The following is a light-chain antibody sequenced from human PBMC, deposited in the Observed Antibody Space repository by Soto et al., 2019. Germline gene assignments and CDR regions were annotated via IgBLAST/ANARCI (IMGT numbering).Light chain of an antibody. CDR2: GAS. J-gene: IGKJ4*01. CDR1: QKISSSY. V-gene: IGKV3-20*01. Sequence: EIVLTQSPCTLSLSPGERATLSCRASQKISSSYLAWYQQKPGQAPRVLIYGASSRATGIPDRFSGSGSGIDFTLTISRLEPEDSAVYYCQQYGVSPTFGGGTKVDIK. CDR3: QQYGVSPT.